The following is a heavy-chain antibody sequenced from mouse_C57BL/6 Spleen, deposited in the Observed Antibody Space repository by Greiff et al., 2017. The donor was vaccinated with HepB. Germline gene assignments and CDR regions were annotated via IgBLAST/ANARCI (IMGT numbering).Heavy chain of an antibody. CDR3: AVAQATSSPSDY. Sequence: VQLQQSGAELVKPGASVKISCKASGYAFSSYWMNWVKQRPGKGLEWIGQIYPGDGDTNYNGKFKGKATLTADKSSSTAYMQLSSLTSEDSAVEFCAVAQATSSPSDYWGQGTTLTVSS. D-gene: IGHD3-2*02. V-gene: IGHV1-80*01. CDR2: IYPGDGDT. CDR1: GYAFSSYW. J-gene: IGHJ2*01.